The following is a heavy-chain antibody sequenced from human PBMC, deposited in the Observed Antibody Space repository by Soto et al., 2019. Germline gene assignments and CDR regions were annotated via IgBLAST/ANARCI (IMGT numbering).Heavy chain of an antibody. D-gene: IGHD6-19*01. CDR1: GYTFTSYG. V-gene: IGHV1-18*01. CDR3: ARGNGLYPRIAVAGTGADY. CDR2: ISAYNGNT. J-gene: IGHJ4*02. Sequence: QVQLVQSGAEVKKPGASVKVSCKASGYTFTSYGISWVRQAPGQGLEWMGWISAYNGNTNYAQKLQGRVTMTTDTSTSTAYMELRSLGSDDTAVYYCARGNGLYPRIAVAGTGADYWGQGTLVTVSS.